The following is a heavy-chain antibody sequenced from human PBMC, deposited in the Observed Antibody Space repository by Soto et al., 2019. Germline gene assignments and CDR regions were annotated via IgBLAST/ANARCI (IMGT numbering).Heavy chain of an antibody. CDR2: ISYDGSNK. Sequence: GGSLILSCAASGFTFSSYAMHWVRQAPGKGLEWVAVISYDGSNKYYADSVKGRFTISRDNSKNTLYLQMNSLRAEDTAVYYCARDRNSSGLLGSYYYGMDVWGQGTTVTVSS. D-gene: IGHD6-19*01. CDR3: ARDRNSSGLLGSYYYGMDV. J-gene: IGHJ6*02. V-gene: IGHV3-30*04. CDR1: GFTFSSYA.